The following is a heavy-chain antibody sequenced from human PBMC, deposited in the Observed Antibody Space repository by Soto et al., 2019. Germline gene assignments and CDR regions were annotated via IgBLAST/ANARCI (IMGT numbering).Heavy chain of an antibody. CDR1: GGSISSGGYY. Sequence: QVQLQESGPGLVKPSQTLSLTCTVSGGSISSGGYYWSWIRQHPGKVLEWIGYIYYSGSTYYNPSLKSRVTISVDTSKNQFSLKLSSVTAADTAVYYCASGGDPEADAFDIWGQGTMVTVSS. CDR3: ASGGDPEADAFDI. V-gene: IGHV4-31*03. CDR2: IYYSGST. D-gene: IGHD2-21*02. J-gene: IGHJ3*02.